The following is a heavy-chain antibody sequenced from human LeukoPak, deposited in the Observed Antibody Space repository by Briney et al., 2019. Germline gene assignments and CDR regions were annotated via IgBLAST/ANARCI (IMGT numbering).Heavy chain of an antibody. Sequence: ASVKVSCKASGGTFSSYAISWVRQAPGQGLEWMGGIIPIFGTANYAQKFQGRVTITTDESTSTAYMELSSLRSDDTAVYYCARDVIAPWFGSNDYWGQGTLVTVSS. CDR2: IIPIFGTA. V-gene: IGHV1-69*05. CDR3: ARDVIAPWFGSNDY. J-gene: IGHJ4*02. CDR1: GGTFSSYA. D-gene: IGHD3-10*01.